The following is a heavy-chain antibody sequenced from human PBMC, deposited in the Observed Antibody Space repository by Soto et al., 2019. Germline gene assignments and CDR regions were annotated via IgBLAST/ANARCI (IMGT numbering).Heavy chain of an antibody. Sequence: QVQLQESGPGLVKPSQTLSLTCTDSGDSISSGDYYWTWIRQHPGKGLEWIGYIYYSGSAYYNPSLKSRVTISIDTSKNQFSLKLSSVTAADTAVYYCARDLGDYYGMDVWGQGTTVTVSS. CDR1: GDSISSGDYY. V-gene: IGHV4-31*03. J-gene: IGHJ6*02. CDR3: ARDLGDYYGMDV. CDR2: IYYSGSA.